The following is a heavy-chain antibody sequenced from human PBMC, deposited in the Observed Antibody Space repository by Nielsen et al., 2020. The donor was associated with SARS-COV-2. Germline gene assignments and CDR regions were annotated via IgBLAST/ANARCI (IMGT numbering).Heavy chain of an antibody. Sequence: SETLSLTCTVSGGSISSSSYYWGWIRQPPGKGLEWIGSIYYSGSTYYNPSLKSRVTISVDTSKNQFSLKLSSVTAADTAVYYCARHLQLWPPFDYWGQGTLVTVSS. J-gene: IGHJ4*02. D-gene: IGHD5-18*01. V-gene: IGHV4-39*01. CDR1: GGSISSSSYY. CDR2: IYYSGST. CDR3: ARHLQLWPPFDY.